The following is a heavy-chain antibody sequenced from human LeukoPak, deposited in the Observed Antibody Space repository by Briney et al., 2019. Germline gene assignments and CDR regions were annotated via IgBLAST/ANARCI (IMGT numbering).Heavy chain of an antibody. V-gene: IGHV3-7*03. J-gene: IGHJ4*02. D-gene: IGHD3-22*01. Sequence: GGSLRLSCAASGFTFSRYWMSWVRQAPGKGLEWVANIKQDGSEKYYVDSVKGRFTISRDNAKNSLYLQMNSLRAEDTAVYYCAKGSPYYSYDSSGNDLDYWGQGTLVTVSS. CDR1: GFTFSRYW. CDR2: IKQDGSEK. CDR3: AKGSPYYSYDSSGNDLDY.